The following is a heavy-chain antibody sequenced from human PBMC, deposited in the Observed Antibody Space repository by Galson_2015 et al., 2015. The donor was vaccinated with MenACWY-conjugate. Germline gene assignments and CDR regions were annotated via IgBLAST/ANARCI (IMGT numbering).Heavy chain of an antibody. Sequence: SVKVSCKASGGTFSSYAISWVRQAPGQGLEWMGGIIPILGTANYAQKFQGRVTITADESTSTAYMELSSLRSEDTAVYYCARGNVGYCSSTSCSQDVYYYYGMDVWGQGTTVTVSS. V-gene: IGHV1-69*13. D-gene: IGHD2-2*01. J-gene: IGHJ6*02. CDR1: GGTFSSYA. CDR3: ARGNVGYCSSTSCSQDVYYYYGMDV. CDR2: IIPILGTA.